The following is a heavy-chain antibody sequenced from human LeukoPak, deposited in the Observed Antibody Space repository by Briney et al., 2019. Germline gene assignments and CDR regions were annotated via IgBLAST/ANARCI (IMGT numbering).Heavy chain of an antibody. V-gene: IGHV1-2*02. CDR2: INPNSGGT. Sequence: GASVKVSCKASGYTFTGYYMHWVRQAPGQGLEWMGWINPNSGGTNYAQKFQGRVTMTRDTSISTAYMELSRLRSDDTAVYYCARLLYSSGWQAEPLFDYWGQGTLVTVSS. CDR1: GYTFTGYY. D-gene: IGHD6-19*01. J-gene: IGHJ4*02. CDR3: ARLLYSSGWQAEPLFDY.